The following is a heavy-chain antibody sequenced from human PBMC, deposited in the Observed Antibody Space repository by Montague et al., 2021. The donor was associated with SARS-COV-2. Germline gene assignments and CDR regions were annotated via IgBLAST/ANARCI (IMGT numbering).Heavy chain of an antibody. CDR1: GDSVSVKRVT. V-gene: IGHV6-1*01. J-gene: IGHJ4*02. CDR2: SYYMSKKKN. CDR3: VRYSGWFYFDF. D-gene: IGHD6-19*01. Sequence: CAISGDSVSVKRVTCRWKKQTPSSGLHRHVMSYYMSKKKNDYAPSVRGRLTVNPDASKNEFSLELNYVTPEDTAVYYCVRYSGWFYFDFWGKGTLVTVSS.